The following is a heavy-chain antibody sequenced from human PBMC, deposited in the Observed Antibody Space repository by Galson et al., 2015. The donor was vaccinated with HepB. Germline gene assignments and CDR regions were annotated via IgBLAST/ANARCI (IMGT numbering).Heavy chain of an antibody. CDR1: GSSFTSYW. CDR3: ARHGGGYSYGIYYYYYGMDV. CDR2: IDPSDSYT. Sequence: QSGAEVKKPGESLRISCKSSGSSFTSYWISWVRQMPGKGLEWMGRIDPSDSYTNYSPSFQGHVTISADKSISTAYLQWSSLKASDTAMYYCARHGGGYSYGIYYYYYGMDVWGQGTTVTVSS. V-gene: IGHV5-10-1*01. D-gene: IGHD5-18*01. J-gene: IGHJ6*02.